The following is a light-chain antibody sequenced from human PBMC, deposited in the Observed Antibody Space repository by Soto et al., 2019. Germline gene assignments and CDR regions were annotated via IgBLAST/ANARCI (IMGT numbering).Light chain of an antibody. CDR3: SSYISSSTFVV. V-gene: IGLV2-14*01. J-gene: IGLJ2*01. CDR2: EVS. CDR1: SRDVGGYNY. Sequence: QSARTQPASVSGSPGQSITISCTGTSRDVGGYNYVSWHQQHPGKAPKVIITEVSNRPSGVSNRFSGSKSGNTASLTISWLQAEDEADYYCSSYISSSTFVVFGGGTKVTVL.